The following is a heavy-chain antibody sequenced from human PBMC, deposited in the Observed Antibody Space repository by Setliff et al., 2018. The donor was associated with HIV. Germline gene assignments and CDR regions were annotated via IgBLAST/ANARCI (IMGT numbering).Heavy chain of an antibody. CDR2: ILPIFAAT. D-gene: IGHD3-10*01. V-gene: IGHV1-69*13. CDR1: GVTFNTNS. J-gene: IGHJ6*02. Sequence: SVKVSCKAFGVTFNTNSISWVRQAPGQGLEWMGGILPIFAATNYAQQFQGRIKFTADESTATLYMELSSLTSEDTAVYYCARGKGVGGVIITGGLDVWGQGTTVTVSS. CDR3: ARGKGVGGVIITGGLDV.